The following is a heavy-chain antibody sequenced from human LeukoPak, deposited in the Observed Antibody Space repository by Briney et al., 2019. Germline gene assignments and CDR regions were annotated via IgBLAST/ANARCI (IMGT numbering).Heavy chain of an antibody. J-gene: IGHJ4*02. CDR2: INHSGST. D-gene: IGHD3-3*01. V-gene: IGHV4-34*01. CDR3: ARGKDFWSGYNY. Sequence: SGTLSLTCAVYGGSFSGYYWSWIRQPPGKGLEWIGEINHSGSTNYNPSLKSRVTISVDTSKNQFSLKLSSVTAADTAVYYCARGKDFWSGYNYWGQGTLVTVSS. CDR1: GGSFSGYY.